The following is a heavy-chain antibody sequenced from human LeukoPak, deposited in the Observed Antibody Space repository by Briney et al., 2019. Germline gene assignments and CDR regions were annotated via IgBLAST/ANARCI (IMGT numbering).Heavy chain of an antibody. CDR1: GYTFTGYY. Sequence: GASVKVSCKASGYTFTGYYIHWVRQAPGQGLEWMGWMNPTSGGTNYAEKFQGRVTMTRDTSIITAYMELSSLRSDDTAVYYCVRGGYHRPAWFDPWGQGTLVTVSS. V-gene: IGHV1-2*02. CDR2: MNPTSGGT. CDR3: VRGGYHRPAWFDP. J-gene: IGHJ5*02. D-gene: IGHD5-18*01.